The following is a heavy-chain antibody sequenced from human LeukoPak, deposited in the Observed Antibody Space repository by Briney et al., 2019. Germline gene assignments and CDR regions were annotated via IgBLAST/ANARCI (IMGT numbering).Heavy chain of an antibody. J-gene: IGHJ4*02. CDR1: GGSFSGYY. D-gene: IGHD2/OR15-2a*01. V-gene: IGHV4-34*01. Sequence: SETLSLTCAVYGGSFSGYYWSWIRQPPGKGLEWIGEIDHSGSTNYNPSLKSRVTISVDTSKNQFSLKLSSVTAADTAVYYCARGLVSTYPTSGGYYFDYWGQGTLVTVSS. CDR3: ARGLVSTYPTSGGYYFDY. CDR2: IDHSGST.